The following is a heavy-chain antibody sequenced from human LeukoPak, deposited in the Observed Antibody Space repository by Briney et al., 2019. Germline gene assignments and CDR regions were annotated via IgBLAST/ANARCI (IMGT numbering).Heavy chain of an antibody. CDR1: GFTFSTYG. CDR3: AGTDSGSYSRWFDY. Sequence: GGSLRLSCAASGFTFSTYGMHWVRQAPGKGLEWVAAVWYDGSNNYYADSVKGRFTISRDNSKNTVFLQMNSLRAEDTAVYYCAGTDSGSYSRWFDYWGQGTLVTVSS. V-gene: IGHV3-33*01. CDR2: VWYDGSNN. J-gene: IGHJ4*02. D-gene: IGHD1-26*01.